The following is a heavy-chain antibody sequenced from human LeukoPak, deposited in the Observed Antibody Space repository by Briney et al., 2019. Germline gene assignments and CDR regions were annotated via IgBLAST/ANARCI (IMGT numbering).Heavy chain of an antibody. CDR2: INPNTGGT. Sequence: ASVTVSWTASGYTFSGYYVHWVRQAPGHGLEWMGWINPNTGGTTYAQKFQGRVTMTRDTSISTAYMELSRLRSDDTAVYYCARDYHDSSGHTYYFDNWGQGTLVTVSS. CDR1: GYTFSGYY. D-gene: IGHD3-22*01. CDR3: ARDYHDSSGHTYYFDN. J-gene: IGHJ4*02. V-gene: IGHV1-2*02.